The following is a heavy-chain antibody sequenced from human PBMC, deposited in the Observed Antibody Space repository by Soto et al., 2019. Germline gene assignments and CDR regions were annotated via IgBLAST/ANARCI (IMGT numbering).Heavy chain of an antibody. CDR3: ALQVEYCSSTSCYPLYYYYGMDV. Sequence: QVPLVQSGAEVKKPGSSVKVSCKASGGTFSSYAISWVRQAPGQGLEWMGGIIPIFGTANYAQKFQGRVTITADESTSTAYMELSSLRSEDTAVYYCALQVEYCSSTSCYPLYYYYGMDVWGQGTTVTVSS. CDR2: IIPIFGTA. V-gene: IGHV1-69*01. CDR1: GGTFSSYA. D-gene: IGHD2-2*01. J-gene: IGHJ6*02.